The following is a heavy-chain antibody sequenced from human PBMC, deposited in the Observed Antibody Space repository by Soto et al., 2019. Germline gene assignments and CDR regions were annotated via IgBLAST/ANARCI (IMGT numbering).Heavy chain of an antibody. CDR3: GLVPAAMSHHNWFDP. CDR1: GGTFSSYA. J-gene: IGHJ5*02. Sequence: ASVKVSCKASGGTFSSYAISWVRQAPGQGLEWMGGIIPIFGTANYAQKFQGRVTITADESTSTAYMELSSLRSEDTAVYYCGLVPAAMSHHNWFDPWGQGTLVTVSS. CDR2: IIPIFGTA. V-gene: IGHV1-69*13. D-gene: IGHD2-2*01.